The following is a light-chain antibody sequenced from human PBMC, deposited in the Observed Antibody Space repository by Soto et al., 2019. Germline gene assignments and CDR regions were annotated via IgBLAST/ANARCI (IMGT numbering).Light chain of an antibody. Sequence: DIVLTQSPVTLSLSPGERATPSCSPSRSFASSYLGWYQQKPGQAPRLLIYAASTRATGIPDTFSGSGSATDYTLTISRLEPEDSAVYYCHHYDSSPPYTFGQGTKLEIK. CDR3: HHYDSSPPYT. CDR1: RSFASSY. V-gene: IGKV3-20*01. CDR2: AAS. J-gene: IGKJ2*01.